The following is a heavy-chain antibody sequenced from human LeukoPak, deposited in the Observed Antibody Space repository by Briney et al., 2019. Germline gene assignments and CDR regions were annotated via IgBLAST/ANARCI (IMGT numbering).Heavy chain of an antibody. Sequence: GESLKISCQGSGYSFTSYWVAWVRQMPGKGLEWMGIIYPGDSETRYSPSFEGRVTISADKSSSAAYLQWSSLKASDTAMYYCARLKPRQPVDYWGQGTLVTVSS. CDR3: ARLKPRQPVDY. V-gene: IGHV5-51*01. J-gene: IGHJ4*02. CDR1: GYSFTSYW. CDR2: IYPGDSET. D-gene: IGHD1-1*01.